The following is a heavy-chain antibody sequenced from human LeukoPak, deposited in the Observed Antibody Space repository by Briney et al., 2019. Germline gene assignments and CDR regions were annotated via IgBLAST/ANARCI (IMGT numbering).Heavy chain of an antibody. Sequence: GGSLRLSCAASGFTFSSYVMNWVRQAQGKGLEWVSGIIGSGGSTYYAGSVKGRFTISRDNSKNTLHLQMNSLRSEDTAVYYCAKGGLGTDMVFDYWGQGTLFTVSS. CDR2: IIGSGGST. CDR3: AKGGLGTDMVFDY. V-gene: IGHV3-23*01. CDR1: GFTFSSYV. J-gene: IGHJ4*02. D-gene: IGHD5-18*01.